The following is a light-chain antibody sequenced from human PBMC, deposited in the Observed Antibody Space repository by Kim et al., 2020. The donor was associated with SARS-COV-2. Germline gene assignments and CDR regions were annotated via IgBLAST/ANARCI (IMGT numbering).Light chain of an antibody. Sequence: GSPGERATLSCRASQSVSRKLAGYQQKPGQGPRLLIYNASTRATGIPAGFSGSGSGTEFTLTISRLQSEDFAVYYCHHYYNWPRTFGQGTKVDIK. CDR2: NAS. J-gene: IGKJ1*01. V-gene: IGKV3-15*01. CDR3: HHYYNWPRT. CDR1: QSVSRK.